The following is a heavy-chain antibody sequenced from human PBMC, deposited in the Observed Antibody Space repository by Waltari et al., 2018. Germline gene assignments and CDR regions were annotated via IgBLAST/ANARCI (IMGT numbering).Heavy chain of an antibody. J-gene: IGHJ6*02. CDR1: GFTFSSYW. Sequence: EVQLVESGGGLVQPGGSLRLSCAASGFTFSSYWMSWVRRAPGKGVEWVANIKQDGSEKYYVDSVKGRFTISRDNAKNSLSLQMNSLTADDTAVYYCARHYLDIPVTVENYYYCAMDVWGQGTTVTVSS. CDR3: ARHYLDIPVTVENYYYCAMDV. CDR2: IKQDGSEK. V-gene: IGHV3-7*03. D-gene: IGHD6-19*01.